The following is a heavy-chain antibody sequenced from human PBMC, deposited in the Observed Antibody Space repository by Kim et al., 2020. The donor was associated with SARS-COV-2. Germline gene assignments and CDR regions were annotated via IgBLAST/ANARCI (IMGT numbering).Heavy chain of an antibody. CDR2: ISSSSSYI. CDR1: GFTFSSFS. Sequence: GGSLRLSCAASGFTFSSFSMHWVRQAPGKGLVWVSPISSSSSYINYADSVKGRFTISRDNAKNILYLQMNSLRAEDTAVYYCARGSAARFVSHYGGQCTL. D-gene: IGHD3-16*01. CDR3: ARGSAARFVSHY. J-gene: IGHJ4*02. V-gene: IGHV3-21*01.